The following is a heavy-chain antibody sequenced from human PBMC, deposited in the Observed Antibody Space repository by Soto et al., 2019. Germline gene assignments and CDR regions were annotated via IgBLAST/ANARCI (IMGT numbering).Heavy chain of an antibody. CDR3: SRRAPEGFDP. Sequence: SETLSLTCNVSGGSISRSSYYWGWIRQPPGKGLEWIGSMYYSGSTYYNPSLKSRVTISIDTPKNQLSLKLTSVTAADTAVYYCSRRAPEGFDPWGQGTLVTVSS. J-gene: IGHJ5*02. CDR2: MYYSGST. CDR1: GGSISRSSYY. V-gene: IGHV4-39*01.